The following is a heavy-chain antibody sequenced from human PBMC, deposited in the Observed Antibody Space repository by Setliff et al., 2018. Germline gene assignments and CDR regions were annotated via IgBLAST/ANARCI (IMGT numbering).Heavy chain of an antibody. J-gene: IGHJ6*03. CDR3: ARDGDILTTYYIYYYYMDV. Sequence: GASVKVSCKASGNRFTDYFLHWVRQAPGQGLEWMGWINPNSGDTHSAQKFQGRVTMTRDTSINTAYMELSSLTSDDTAVYFCARDGDILTTYYIYYYYMDVWGKGTTVTVSS. CDR1: GNRFTDYF. CDR2: INPNSGDT. D-gene: IGHD3-9*01. V-gene: IGHV1-2*02.